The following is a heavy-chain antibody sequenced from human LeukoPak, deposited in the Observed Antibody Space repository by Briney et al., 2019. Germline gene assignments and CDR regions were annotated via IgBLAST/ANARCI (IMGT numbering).Heavy chain of an antibody. V-gene: IGHV4-38-2*02. D-gene: IGHD1/OR15-1a*01. CDR3: ARGVNNWNIDVFDI. CDR1: GYSISSGYY. CDR2: IDHSGST. Sequence: PSETLSLTCPVSGYSISSGYYWGWIRQPPGKGLEWTGSIDHSGSTYYIPSLKSRVTISVDTSKNQFSLKLSSVTAAETAVYFCARGVNNWNIDVFDIWGQGTMVTVSS. J-gene: IGHJ3*02.